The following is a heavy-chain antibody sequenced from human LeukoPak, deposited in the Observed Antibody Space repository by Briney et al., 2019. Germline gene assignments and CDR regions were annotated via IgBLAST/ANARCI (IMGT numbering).Heavy chain of an antibody. CDR2: IQEDGSEQ. D-gene: IGHD6-19*01. CDR3: ARDRKTSGKGY. V-gene: IGHV3-7*01. Sequence: TGGSLRLSCAASGFTFSSYWMSWVRQAPGKGLEWLANIQEDGSEQYYVDSVKGRFTISRDNAKNSLYLQMNSPRAEDTAVYYCARDRKTSGKGYWGQGTLVTVSS. J-gene: IGHJ4*02. CDR1: GFTFSSYW.